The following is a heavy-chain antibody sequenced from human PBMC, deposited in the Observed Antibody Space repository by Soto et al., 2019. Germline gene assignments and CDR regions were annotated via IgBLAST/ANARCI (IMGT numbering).Heavy chain of an antibody. CDR3: AKSPAPGIVVIGWFDP. CDR1: GFTFSYYA. V-gene: IGHV3-23*01. CDR2: ISGSGGST. J-gene: IGHJ5*02. D-gene: IGHD2-15*01. Sequence: PGGSLRLSCGASGFTFSYYAMSWVRQCPGKGLEWVSTISGSGGSTYYADSVKGRFTISRDNSKGTLNLQMNSLRAEDTAVYYCAKSPAPGIVVIGWFDPWGQGTRVTVSS.